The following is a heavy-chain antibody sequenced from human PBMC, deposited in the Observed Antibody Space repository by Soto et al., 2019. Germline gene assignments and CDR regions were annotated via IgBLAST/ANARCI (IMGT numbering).Heavy chain of an antibody. CDR3: ARGYFDY. J-gene: IGHJ4*02. Sequence: EVQLVESGGGLVQPGGSLRLSCAASGFTFSSYTMNWVRQAPEKGLEWVSSIATSSNYIHYATSVKGRFTISRDNAKNSLYLQMNTLRVEDSAVYFCARGYFDYWGQGALVTVSS. CDR2: IATSSNYI. D-gene: IGHD3-10*01. V-gene: IGHV3-21*01. CDR1: GFTFSSYT.